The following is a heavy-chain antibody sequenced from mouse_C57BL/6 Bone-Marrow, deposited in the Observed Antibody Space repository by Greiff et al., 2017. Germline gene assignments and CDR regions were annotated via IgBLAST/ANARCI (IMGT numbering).Heavy chain of an antibody. V-gene: IGHV1-82*01. D-gene: IGHD1-1*01. CDR3: ATYYGSSNWYFDV. Sequence: VPLQQSGPELVKPGASVKISCKASGYAFSRSWMNWVKQRPGKGLEWIGRIYPGDGDTNYNGKFKGKATLTADKSSSTADMQLSSLTSEDSAVYCCATYYGSSNWYFDVWGTGTTVTVSS. J-gene: IGHJ1*03. CDR2: IYPGDGDT. CDR1: GYAFSRSW.